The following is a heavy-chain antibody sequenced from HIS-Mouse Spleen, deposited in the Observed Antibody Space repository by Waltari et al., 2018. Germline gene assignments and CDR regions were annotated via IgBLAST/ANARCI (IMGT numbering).Heavy chain of an antibody. CDR2: IYYSGST. D-gene: IGHD5-12*01. Sequence: QLQLQESGPGLVKPSETLSLTCTVSGGSISRSRYYWGWIRQPPGKGLEWIGSIYYSGSTYYNPSLKSRVTISVDTSKNQFSLKLSSVTAADTAVYYCARDSWRVAAARDAFDIWGQGTMVTVSS. CDR1: GGSISRSRYY. J-gene: IGHJ3*02. CDR3: ARDSWRVAAARDAFDI. V-gene: IGHV4-39*07.